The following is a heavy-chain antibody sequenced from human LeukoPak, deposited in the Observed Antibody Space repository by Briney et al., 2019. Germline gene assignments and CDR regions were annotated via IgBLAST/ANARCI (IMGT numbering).Heavy chain of an antibody. CDR2: MYTGGTT. CDR1: GFSVSGTH. V-gene: IGHV3-53*01. Sequence: GGSLRLSCAASGFSVSGTHMSWVRQAPGKGLEWVSAMYTGGTTYYADSVTGRFTVSRDTSRNTLFLHMDSLRAEDTAVYYCAKDEVTSGGGLASWGQGTMVIVSS. D-gene: IGHD2-21*02. J-gene: IGHJ5*01. CDR3: AKDEVTSGGGLAS.